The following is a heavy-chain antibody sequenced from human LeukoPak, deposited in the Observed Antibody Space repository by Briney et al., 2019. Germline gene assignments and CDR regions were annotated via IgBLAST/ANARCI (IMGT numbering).Heavy chain of an antibody. D-gene: IGHD6-19*01. CDR1: GGSFSGYY. CDR2: INHSGST. Sequence: SETLSLTCAVYGGSFSGYYWSWIRQPPGKGLEWIGEINHSGSTNYNPSLKSRVTISVDTSKNQFSLKLSSVTAADTAVYYCARGSSGWYSIDYWGQGTLVTVSS. CDR3: ARGSSGWYSIDY. J-gene: IGHJ4*02. V-gene: IGHV4-34*01.